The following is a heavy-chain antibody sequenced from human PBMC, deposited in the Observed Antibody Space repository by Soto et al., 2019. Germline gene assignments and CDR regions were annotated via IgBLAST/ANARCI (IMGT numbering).Heavy chain of an antibody. D-gene: IGHD6-13*01. Sequence: TSDTLSLTCTVSGGSISSSSYYWGWIRQPPGKGLEWIGSIYYSGGTYYNPSLKSRVTISVDTSKNQFSLKLSSVTAADTAVYYCARHYRSSWKNYYYYYGMDVWGQGTTVTVSS. CDR1: GGSISSSSYY. CDR2: IYYSGGT. V-gene: IGHV4-39*01. CDR3: ARHYRSSWKNYYYYYGMDV. J-gene: IGHJ6*02.